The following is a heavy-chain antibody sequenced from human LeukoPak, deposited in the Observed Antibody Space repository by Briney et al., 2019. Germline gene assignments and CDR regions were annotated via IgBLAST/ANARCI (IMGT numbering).Heavy chain of an antibody. CDR2: IWSDATNA. CDR3: ARDYSWVLDS. Sequence: PGGSLRLSCAASGFTFIDYGMHWVRQAPGKGLEWVAIIWSDATNAYYADSVKGRLTISRDNSKNTVSLQMNSLRAEGTAVYYCARDYSWVLDSWGQGTLVTVSS. D-gene: IGHD2-21*01. J-gene: IGHJ4*02. V-gene: IGHV3-33*01. CDR1: GFTFIDYG.